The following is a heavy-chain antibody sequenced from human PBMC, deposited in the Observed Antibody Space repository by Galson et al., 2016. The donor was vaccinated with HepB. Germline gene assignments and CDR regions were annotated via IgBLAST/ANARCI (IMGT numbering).Heavy chain of an antibody. Sequence: SLRLSCAASGFSSSDYYMSWIRQAPGRGLEWISYITGSGSAIYYADSVKGRFTISRDNTKNSLDLQMNSLRVEDTAVYYCARDGTVAPGYWGQGTLVTVSS. CDR2: ITGSGSAI. V-gene: IGHV3-11*01. D-gene: IGHD6-19*01. CDR3: ARDGTVAPGY. CDR1: GFSSSDYY. J-gene: IGHJ1*01.